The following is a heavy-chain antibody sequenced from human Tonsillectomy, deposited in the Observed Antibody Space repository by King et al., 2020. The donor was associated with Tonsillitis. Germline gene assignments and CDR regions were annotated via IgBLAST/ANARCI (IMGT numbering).Heavy chain of an antibody. V-gene: IGHV3-7*01. Sequence: VQLVESGGGLVQPGGSLRLSCTASGFTFSNYWISWVRQAPGKGLEWVANIKEDGSVEDYVDSVRGRFTISRDNAKNSLYLQMSSLRAEGTSVYYCVPQLGYDDYRRTAHWGQGTMVTVST. D-gene: IGHD4-17*01. CDR3: VPQLGYDDYRRTAH. CDR1: GFTFSNYW. CDR2: IKEDGSVE. J-gene: IGHJ4*02.